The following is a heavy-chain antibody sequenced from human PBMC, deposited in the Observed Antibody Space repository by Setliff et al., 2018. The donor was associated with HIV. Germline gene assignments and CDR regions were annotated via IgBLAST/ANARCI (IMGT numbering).Heavy chain of an antibody. CDR1: GGSFNGYY. V-gene: IGHV4-34*10. J-gene: IGHJ4*02. CDR2: INHSGST. D-gene: IGHD3-22*01. CDR3: ARGLSFYDPGGFDY. Sequence: SETLSLTCAVYGGSFNGYYWSWIRRPPGKGLEWIGEINHSGSTNYNPSLKSRVTMSVDKSKNQFSLKLSSVTAADTAVYYCARGLSFYDPGGFDYWGQGTLVTVSS.